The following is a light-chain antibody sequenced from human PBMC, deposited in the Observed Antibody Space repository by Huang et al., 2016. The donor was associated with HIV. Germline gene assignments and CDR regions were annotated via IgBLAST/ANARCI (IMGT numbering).Light chain of an antibody. J-gene: IGKJ2*01. CDR1: QSVTTSQ. Sequence: EIVLTQSPGTLSLSPGERAALSCRASQSVTTSQLAWYQQKSGQPPRLLIYGASSRASGIPDRFSGSGSGTDFTLTITRLDPEDFAVYYCHQYGTSPYTFGQGTKLEIK. V-gene: IGKV3-20*01. CDR3: HQYGTSPYT. CDR2: GAS.